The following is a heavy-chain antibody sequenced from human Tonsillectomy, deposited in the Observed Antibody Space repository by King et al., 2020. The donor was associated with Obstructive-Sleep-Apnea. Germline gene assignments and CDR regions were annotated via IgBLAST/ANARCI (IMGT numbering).Heavy chain of an antibody. D-gene: IGHD4-23*01. CDR1: GGSISSGGYS. CDR2: IYYSGST. Sequence: QLQESGPGLVKPSQTLSLTCAVSGGSISSGGYSWSWIRQPPGKGLEWIGYIYYSGSTYYHPSLKSRVTISVDTSKNQFSLKLSSVTAADTAVYYCARGPLDYGGNCDAFDIWGQGTMVTVSS. V-gene: IGHV4-30-4*07. CDR3: ARGPLDYGGNCDAFDI. J-gene: IGHJ3*02.